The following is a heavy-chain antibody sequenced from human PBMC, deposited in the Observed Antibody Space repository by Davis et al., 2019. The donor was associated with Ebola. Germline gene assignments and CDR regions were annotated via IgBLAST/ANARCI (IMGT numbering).Heavy chain of an antibody. CDR2: IWYDGSDK. Sequence: PGGSLRLSCAASEFTFSSYGMHWVRQAPGKGLEWVAIIWYDGSDKYYADSVKGRFTISRDNAKNTLYLEMGSLRAEDTAIYYCARAPGWTHGYEVSYYYGMDVWGQGTTVTVSS. J-gene: IGHJ6*02. V-gene: IGHV3-33*01. CDR3: ARAPGWTHGYEVSYYYGMDV. CDR1: EFTFSSYG. D-gene: IGHD5-18*01.